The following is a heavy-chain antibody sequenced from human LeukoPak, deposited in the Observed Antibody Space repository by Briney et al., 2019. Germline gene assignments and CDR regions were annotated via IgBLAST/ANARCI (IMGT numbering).Heavy chain of an antibody. V-gene: IGHV4-31*03. CDR3: ARGRDYYDSSGYCFDY. J-gene: IGHJ4*02. Sequence: SETLSLTCTVSGGSISSGGYSWSWIRQHPGKGLEWIGYIYYSGSTYYNPSLKSRVTISVDTSKNQFSLKLSSVTAADTAVYYCARGRDYYDSSGYCFDYWGQGTLVTVSS. CDR1: GGSISSGGYS. D-gene: IGHD3-22*01. CDR2: IYYSGST.